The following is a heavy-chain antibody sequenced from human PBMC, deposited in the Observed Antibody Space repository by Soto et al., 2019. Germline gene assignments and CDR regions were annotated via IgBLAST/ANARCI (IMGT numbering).Heavy chain of an antibody. CDR2: IKSKTDGGTT. V-gene: IGHV3-15*01. CDR3: TTEPGYCSGGSCYSNFDY. Sequence: GGSLRLSCAASGFTFSNAWMSWVRQAPGKGLEWVGRIKSKTDGGTTDYAAPVKGRFTISRDDSKNTLYLQMNSLKTEDTAVYYCTTEPGYCSGGSCYSNFDYWGQGTLVTVSS. J-gene: IGHJ4*02. CDR1: GFTFSNAW. D-gene: IGHD2-15*01.